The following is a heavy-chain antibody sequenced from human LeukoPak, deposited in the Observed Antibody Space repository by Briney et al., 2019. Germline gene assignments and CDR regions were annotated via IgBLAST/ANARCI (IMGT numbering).Heavy chain of an antibody. Sequence: SCKASGYTFTGYYMHWVRQAPGKGLEWVAVIWYDGSNKYYADSVKGRFTISRDNSKNTLYLQMNSLRAEDTAVYYCARQYNGDYNFNYWGQGTLVTVSS. J-gene: IGHJ4*02. D-gene: IGHD4-17*01. CDR2: IWYDGSNK. V-gene: IGHV3-33*01. CDR1: GYTFTGYY. CDR3: ARQYNGDYNFNY.